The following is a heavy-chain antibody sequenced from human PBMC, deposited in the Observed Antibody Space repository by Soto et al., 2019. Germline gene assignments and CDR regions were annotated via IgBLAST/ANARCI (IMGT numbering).Heavy chain of an antibody. CDR3: ARTARLLDS. CDR1: GDSMTRHY. CDR2: VYYTGIT. Sequence: SETLYLTCPVSGDSMTRHYWRWVRQPPGKVLECIGYVYYTGITNVNPSLKSRVTVSMDTSENQFSLKMRSVTAADTAVYYCARTARLLDSWGQGIRVTVSS. J-gene: IGHJ4*02. V-gene: IGHV4-59*11. D-gene: IGHD6-6*01.